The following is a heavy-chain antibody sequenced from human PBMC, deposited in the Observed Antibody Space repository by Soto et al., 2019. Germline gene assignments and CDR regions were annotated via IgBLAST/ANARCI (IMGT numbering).Heavy chain of an antibody. J-gene: IGHJ6*02. CDR1: GFTFSSYG. Sequence: QVQLVESGGGVVQPGRSLRLSCAASGFTFSSYGMHWVRQAPGKGLEWVAVIWYGGSNKYYADSVKGRFTISRDNSKNTLYLQMNSLRAEDTAVYYCARVDYYDSSGYYLPYYYYYGMDVWGQGTTVTVSS. D-gene: IGHD3-22*01. CDR2: IWYGGSNK. V-gene: IGHV3-33*01. CDR3: ARVDYYDSSGYYLPYYYYYGMDV.